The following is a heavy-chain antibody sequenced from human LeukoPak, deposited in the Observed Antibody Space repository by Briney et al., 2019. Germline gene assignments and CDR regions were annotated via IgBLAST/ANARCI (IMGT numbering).Heavy chain of an antibody. D-gene: IGHD2-15*01. CDR2: ISYDGSNK. Sequence: GGSLRLSCAASGFTFSSYGMHWVRQAPCKGLEWVAVISYDGSNKYYADSVKGRFTISRDNSKNTLYLQMNSLRAEDTAVYYCAKDVTAYVVVVAATQGGFDYWGQGTLVTVSS. J-gene: IGHJ4*02. V-gene: IGHV3-30*18. CDR1: GFTFSSYG. CDR3: AKDVTAYVVVVAATQGGFDY.